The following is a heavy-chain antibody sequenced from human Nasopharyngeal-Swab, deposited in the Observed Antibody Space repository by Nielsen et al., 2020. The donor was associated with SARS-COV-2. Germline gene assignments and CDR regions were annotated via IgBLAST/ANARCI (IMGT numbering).Heavy chain of an antibody. V-gene: IGHV1-18*01. D-gene: IGHD6-13*01. CDR2: ISAYNGNT. CDR3: ASVGSSSWYQLWFDP. Sequence: WVRQAPGQGLEWMGWISAYNGNTNYAQKLQGRVTMTTDTSTSTAYMELRSLRSDDTAVYYCASVGSSSWYQLWFDPWGQGTLVTVSS. J-gene: IGHJ5*02.